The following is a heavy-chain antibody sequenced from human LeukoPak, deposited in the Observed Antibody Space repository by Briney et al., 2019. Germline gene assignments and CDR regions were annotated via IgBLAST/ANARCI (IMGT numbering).Heavy chain of an antibody. V-gene: IGHV3-23*01. CDR2: ISGSGGST. CDR1: GFTFSSYG. Sequence: QSGGSLRLSCAASGFTFSSYGMSWVRQAPGKGLEWVSGISGSGGSTFYADSVKGRFTISRDNSKNTLYPQMNSLRAEDTAVYYCAKGATNYYYYGMDVWGQGTTVTVSS. CDR3: AKGATNYYYYGMDV. D-gene: IGHD5-24*01. J-gene: IGHJ6*02.